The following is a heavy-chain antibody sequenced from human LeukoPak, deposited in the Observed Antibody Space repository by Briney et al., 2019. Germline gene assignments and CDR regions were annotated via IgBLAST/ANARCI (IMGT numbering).Heavy chain of an antibody. J-gene: IGHJ4*02. Sequence: ASVKVSCTASGYTFSIYGITWVRQAPGQGLEWMGWISAHTGNSDYAQKFQNRVTMTIDTSTSTAYMELRSLGSDDTAVYYCARDGKGRYDFRENDYWGQGTLVTVSS. CDR3: ARDGKGRYDFRENDY. CDR2: ISAHTGNS. V-gene: IGHV1-18*01. CDR1: GYTFSIYG. D-gene: IGHD3-3*01.